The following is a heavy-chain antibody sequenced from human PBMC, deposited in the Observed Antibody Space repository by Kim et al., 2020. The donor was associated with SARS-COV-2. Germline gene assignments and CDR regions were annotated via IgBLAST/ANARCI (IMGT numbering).Heavy chain of an antibody. D-gene: IGHD6-13*01. CDR2: IIPIFGTA. CDR3: ARDVRSSWYHDAFDI. J-gene: IGHJ3*02. CDR1: GGTFSSYD. Sequence: SVKVSCKASGGTFSSYDISWVRQAPGQGLEWMGGIIPIFGTANYAQKFQGRVTITADESTSTAYMELSSLRSEDTAVYYCARDVRSSWYHDAFDIWGQGTMVTVSS. V-gene: IGHV1-69*13.